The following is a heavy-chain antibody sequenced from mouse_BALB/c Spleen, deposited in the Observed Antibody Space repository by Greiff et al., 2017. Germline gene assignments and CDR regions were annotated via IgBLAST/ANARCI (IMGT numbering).Heavy chain of an antibody. CDR2: ISYSGST. CDR1: GYSITSDYA. CDR3: ARRLRRGDYYAMDY. D-gene: IGHD2-2*01. V-gene: IGHV3-2*02. J-gene: IGHJ4*01. Sequence: EVKLVESGPGLVKPSQSLSLTCTVTGYSITSDYAWNWIRQFPGNKLEWMGYISYSGSTSYNPSLKSRISITRDTSKNQFFLELNSVTTEDTATYYCARRLRRGDYYAMDYWGQGTSVTVSS.